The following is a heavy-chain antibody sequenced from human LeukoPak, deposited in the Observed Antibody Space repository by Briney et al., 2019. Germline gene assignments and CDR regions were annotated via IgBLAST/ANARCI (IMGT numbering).Heavy chain of an antibody. Sequence: SETLSLTCAVSGGSISSGGYSWSWIRQPPGKGLEWIGYIYHSGSTYYNPSLKSRVTISVDRSKNQFSLKLSSVTAADTAVYYCAREKDSFFDPWGQGTLVTVSS. CDR3: AREKDSFFDP. J-gene: IGHJ5*02. V-gene: IGHV4-30-2*01. CDR2: IYHSGST. D-gene: IGHD2-15*01. CDR1: GGSISSGGYS.